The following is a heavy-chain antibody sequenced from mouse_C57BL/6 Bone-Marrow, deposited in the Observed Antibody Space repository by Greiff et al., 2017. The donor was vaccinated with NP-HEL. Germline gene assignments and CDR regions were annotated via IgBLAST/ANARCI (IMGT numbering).Heavy chain of an antibody. V-gene: IGHV1-69*01. CDR3: ARSRRNPYAMDY. Sequence: QVQLQQPGAELVMPGASVKLSCKASGYTFTSYWMHWVKQRPGQGLEWIGEIDPSDSYTNYNQKFKGKSTLTVDKSSSTAYMQLSSLTAEDSAVYYCARSRRNPYAMDYWGQGTSVTISS. CDR2: IDPSDSYT. J-gene: IGHJ4*01. D-gene: IGHD2-1*01. CDR1: GYTFTSYW.